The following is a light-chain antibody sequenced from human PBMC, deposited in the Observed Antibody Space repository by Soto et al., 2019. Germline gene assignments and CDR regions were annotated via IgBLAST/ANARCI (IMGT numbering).Light chain of an antibody. Sequence: QSVLTQPPSVSGAPGQRVTISCTGSSSNTGTNYDVHWYQQLPGTAPKLLIYGNSNRPSGVPDRFSGSKSGTSASLAITGLQGEDEADYYCQSYDSRLRVFGGGTKLTVL. CDR3: QSYDSRLRV. CDR2: GNS. V-gene: IGLV1-40*01. CDR1: SSNTGTNYD. J-gene: IGLJ2*01.